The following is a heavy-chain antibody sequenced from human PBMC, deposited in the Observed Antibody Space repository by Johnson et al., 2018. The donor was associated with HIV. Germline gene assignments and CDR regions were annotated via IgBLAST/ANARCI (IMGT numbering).Heavy chain of an antibody. V-gene: IGHV3-20*04. D-gene: IGHD2/OR15-2a*01. CDR2: IYWNGGRT. CDR1: GFTFDDYG. Sequence: VQLVESGGGVVRPGGSLRLSCAASGFTFDDYGMSWVRQAPGKGLEWVSGIYWNGGRTVYAASVKGRFTISRANAKNSLYLQMNSRRAEDTAVYYCARGSARRDGERVIAGGAFDIWGQGTMVTVSS. CDR3: ARGSARRDGERVIAGGAFDI. J-gene: IGHJ3*02.